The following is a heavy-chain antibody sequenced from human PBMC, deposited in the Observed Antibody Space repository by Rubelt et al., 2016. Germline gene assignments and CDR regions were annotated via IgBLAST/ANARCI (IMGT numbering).Heavy chain of an antibody. D-gene: IGHD5-18*01. CDR3: ASTQAANTAMVP. Sequence: IGEINHSGSTNYNPSLKSRVTISVDTFKNQFSLKLSSVTAADTAVYYCASTQAANTAMVPWGQGTLVTVSS. V-gene: IGHV4-34*01. J-gene: IGHJ4*02. CDR2: INHSGST.